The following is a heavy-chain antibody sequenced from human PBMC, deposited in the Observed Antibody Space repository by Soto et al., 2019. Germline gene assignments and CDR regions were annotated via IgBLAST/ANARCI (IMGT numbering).Heavy chain of an antibody. J-gene: IGHJ4*01. CDR3: TSHLSGNIVATIPY. D-gene: IGHD5-12*01. CDR2: IYYSGST. Sequence: QLQLQESGPGLVKPSETLSLTCTVSGGSISSSSYYWGWIRQPPGKGLEWIGSIYYSGSTYYNPSLKSRVTISVDTSRNQFSLKLSSVSAADTAVYYCTSHLSGNIVATIPYCVHGTLVTVSS. V-gene: IGHV4-39*01. CDR1: GGSISSSSYY.